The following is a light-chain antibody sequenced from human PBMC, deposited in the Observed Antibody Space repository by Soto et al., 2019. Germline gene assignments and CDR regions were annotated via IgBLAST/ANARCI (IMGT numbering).Light chain of an antibody. CDR2: GAS. J-gene: IGKJ2*01. CDR1: QSVSSN. CDR3: QQYNKWPPYT. Sequence: EIVMTQSPATLSVSPGERATLSCRASQSVSSNLAWYQQKPGQAPRLLIYGASSRATRIPARFSGSGSGTEFTLTISSLQSEDFAVSYCQQYNKWPPYTFGQGTKLEIK. V-gene: IGKV3-15*01.